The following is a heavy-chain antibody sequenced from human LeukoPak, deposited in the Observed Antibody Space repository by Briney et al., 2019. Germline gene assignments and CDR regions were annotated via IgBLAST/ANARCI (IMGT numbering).Heavy chain of an antibody. Sequence: SETLSLTCAVSGYSISSGYYWGWIRQPPGKGLEWIGSIYHSGSTYYNPSLKSRVTISVDTSKNQFSLKLSSVTAADTAVYYCVRDYGDSRWYFDLWGRGTLVTVSS. V-gene: IGHV4-38-2*02. CDR2: IYHSGST. CDR3: VRDYGDSRWYFDL. J-gene: IGHJ2*01. CDR1: GYSISSGYY. D-gene: IGHD4-17*01.